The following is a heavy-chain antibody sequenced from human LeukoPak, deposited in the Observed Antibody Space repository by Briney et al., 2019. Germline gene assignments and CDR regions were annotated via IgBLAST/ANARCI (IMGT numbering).Heavy chain of an antibody. CDR1: GGSFSGYY. V-gene: IGHV4-34*01. J-gene: IGHJ4*02. D-gene: IGHD2-21*02. Sequence: SETLSLTCAVYGGSFSGYYWSWIRQPPGKGLEWIGEINHSGSTNYNPSLKSRVTISVDTSKNQFSLKLSSVTAADTAVYYCARHRSMGVVVTAINYFDYWGQGTLVTVSS. CDR3: ARHRSMGVVVTAINYFDY. CDR2: INHSGST.